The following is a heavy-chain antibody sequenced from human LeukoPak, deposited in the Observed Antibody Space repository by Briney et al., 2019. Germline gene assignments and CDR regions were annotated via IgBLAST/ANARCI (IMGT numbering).Heavy chain of an antibody. CDR3: ARVESDGAAGIFIDY. Sequence: AAGSLCLSGAGYGFTVSSNYMSWDRQGPGKGLVWVLVTYSGGSTYYADTVKGRFTISRDNSKNTVYLQMSSLRAEDTAVYYCARVESDGAAGIFIDYWGQGTLVTVSS. J-gene: IGHJ4*02. D-gene: IGHD6-13*01. CDR2: TYSGGST. V-gene: IGHV3-66*02. CDR1: GFTVSSNY.